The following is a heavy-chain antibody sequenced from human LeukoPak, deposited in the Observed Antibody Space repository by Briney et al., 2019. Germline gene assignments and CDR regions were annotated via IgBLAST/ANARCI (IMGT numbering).Heavy chain of an antibody. J-gene: IGHJ4*02. V-gene: IGHV3-23*01. CDR2: ISGSGDGT. CDR1: GFTFSSFA. Sequence: PGGSLRLSCASSGFTFSSFAMSWVRQAPGKGLEWVSVISGSGDGTYYADSVRGRFAISRDNSKNTLFLQMNSLTAEDTAVYYCARERRGYYDSSGYLDYWGQGTLVTVSS. D-gene: IGHD3-22*01. CDR3: ARERRGYYDSSGYLDY.